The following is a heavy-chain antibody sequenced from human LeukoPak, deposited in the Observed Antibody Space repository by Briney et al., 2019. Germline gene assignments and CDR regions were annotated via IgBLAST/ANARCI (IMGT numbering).Heavy chain of an antibody. CDR3: ASFSAGGY. J-gene: IGHJ4*02. CDR2: ISNSSSYI. Sequence: PGGSLRLSCAASGFTFSSYSMNWVRQAPGKGPEWVSSISNSSSYIYYADSVKGRFTISRDNAKNSLYLQMNSLRAEDTAVYYCASFSAGGYWGQGTLVTVSS. D-gene: IGHD2/OR15-2a*01. V-gene: IGHV3-21*01. CDR1: GFTFSSYS.